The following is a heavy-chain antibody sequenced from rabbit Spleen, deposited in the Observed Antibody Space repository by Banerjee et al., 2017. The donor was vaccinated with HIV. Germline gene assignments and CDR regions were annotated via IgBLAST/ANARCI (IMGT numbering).Heavy chain of an antibody. D-gene: IGHD6-1*01. CDR1: GFSFSSGYD. CDR3: AREVLYASYAGFGDATIYYFDL. J-gene: IGHJ4*01. V-gene: IGHV1S40*01. Sequence: QSLEESGGGLVKTGASLTLTCKASGFSFSSGYDMCWVRQAPGKGLEWIACIYDGSSCSTYYASWAKGRFTISKTSSTTVTPQMTSLTAADTATYFCAREVLYASYAGFGDATIYYFDLWGPGTLVTVS. CDR2: IYDGSSCST.